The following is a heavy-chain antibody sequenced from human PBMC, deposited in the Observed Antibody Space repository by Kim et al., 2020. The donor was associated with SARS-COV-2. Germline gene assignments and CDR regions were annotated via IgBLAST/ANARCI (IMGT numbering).Heavy chain of an antibody. V-gene: IGHV3-30*04. CDR3: AREEGRYGSGSYYNYFDY. Sequence: GGSLRLSCAASGFTFSSYAMHWVRQAPGKGLEWVAVISYDGSNKYYADSVKGRFTISRDNSKNTLYLQMNSLRAEDTAVYYCAREEGRYGSGSYYNYFDYWGQGTLVTVSS. CDR2: ISYDGSNK. D-gene: IGHD3-10*01. J-gene: IGHJ4*02. CDR1: GFTFSSYA.